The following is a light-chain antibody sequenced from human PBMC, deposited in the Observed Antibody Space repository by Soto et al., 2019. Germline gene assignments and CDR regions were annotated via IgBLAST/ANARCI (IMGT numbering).Light chain of an antibody. V-gene: IGLV2-14*01. J-gene: IGLJ1*01. CDR1: SSDVGGYNY. CDR3: SSFTSSSTPRV. Sequence: QSVLTQPASVSGSPGQSITISCTGTSSDVGGYNYVSWYQQHPGKAPKLMIYDVSNRPSGVSNRFSGSKSGNTASLTISGLQADDEADYYCSSFTSSSTPRVFGTGTKLTVL. CDR2: DVS.